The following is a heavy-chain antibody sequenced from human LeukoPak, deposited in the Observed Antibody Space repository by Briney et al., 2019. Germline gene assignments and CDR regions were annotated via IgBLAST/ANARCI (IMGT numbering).Heavy chain of an antibody. V-gene: IGHV1-69*04. Sequence: ASVKVSCKASGGTFSSYAISWVRRAPGQGLEWMGRIIPIFGIANYAQKFQGRVTITADKSTSTAYMELSSLRSEDTAVYYCARGPRSTPNWFDPWGQGTLVTVSS. CDR2: IIPIFGIA. CDR3: ARGPRSTPNWFDP. J-gene: IGHJ5*02. CDR1: GGTFSSYA.